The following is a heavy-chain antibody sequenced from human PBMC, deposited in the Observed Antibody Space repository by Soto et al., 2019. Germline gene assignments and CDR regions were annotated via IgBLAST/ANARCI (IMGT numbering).Heavy chain of an antibody. V-gene: IGHV3-13*01. CDR3: ARPTTDLDYWYFDL. J-gene: IGHJ2*01. CDR2: IGTAGDT. Sequence: GGSLRLSCAASGFTFSSYDMHWVRQATGKGLEWVSAIGTAGDTYYPGSVKGRFTISRENAKNSLYLQMNSLRAGDTAVYYCARPTTDLDYWYFDLWGRGTLVTVSS. CDR1: GFTFSSYD.